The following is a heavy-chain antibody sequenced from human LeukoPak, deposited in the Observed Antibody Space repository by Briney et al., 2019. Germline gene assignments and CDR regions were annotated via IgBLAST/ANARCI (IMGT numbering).Heavy chain of an antibody. CDR3: AKQGRDHCSGGSCYLFDY. J-gene: IGHJ4*02. CDR1: GFTFISFG. V-gene: IGHV3-30*18. D-gene: IGHD2-15*01. CDR2: ISFDGGDK. Sequence: PGGSLRLSCAASGFTFISFGMHWVRQAPGKGLQWVALISFDGGDKYYADSVKGRFTISRDNSKDTLFLQVNSLRPEDTAVYYCAKQGRDHCSGGSCYLFDYWGQGTLVTVSS.